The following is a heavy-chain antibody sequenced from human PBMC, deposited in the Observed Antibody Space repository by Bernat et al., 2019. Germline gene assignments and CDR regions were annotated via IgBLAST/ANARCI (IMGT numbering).Heavy chain of an antibody. J-gene: IGHJ3*02. CDR1: GFTVISNN. V-gene: IGHV3-53*02. Sequence: EVQLVETGGGLIQPGGSLRSPVSAPGFTVISNNMSWVRKPPGKGLEWVSVIYSGGSTYYADSVKGRFTISRDNSKNTLYLQMNSLRAEDTAVYYCARDFALYGDYVDIWGQGTMVTVSS. D-gene: IGHD4-17*01. CDR3: ARDFALYGDYVDI. CDR2: IYSGGST.